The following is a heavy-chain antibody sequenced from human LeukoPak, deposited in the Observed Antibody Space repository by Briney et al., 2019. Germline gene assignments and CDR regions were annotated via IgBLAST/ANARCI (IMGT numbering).Heavy chain of an antibody. CDR1: GFTFSSYS. CDR3: ARDHHRRLYDSQARDTFDI. D-gene: IGHD3-22*01. Sequence: GGSLRLSCAASGFTFSSYSMNWVRQAPGKGLEWISYINSGGTPIYYADSVKGRFTMSRDNAKNSLYLQMNSLRAEDTAVYYCARDHHRRLYDSQARDTFDIWGQGTMVTVSS. CDR2: INSGGTPI. J-gene: IGHJ3*02. V-gene: IGHV3-48*01.